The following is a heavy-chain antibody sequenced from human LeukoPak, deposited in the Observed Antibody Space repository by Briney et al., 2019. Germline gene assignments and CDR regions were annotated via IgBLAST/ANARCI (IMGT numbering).Heavy chain of an antibody. Sequence: GGSQRLSCTASGFTFSNYGMHWVRQAPGKGLEWVAVISYDGSNEYYADSVKGRCTISRDNSKNTLFLQMNSLRPEDTAVYHCAKVALFSGYHPPFDYWGQGTLVTVSS. J-gene: IGHJ4*02. CDR3: AKVALFSGYHPPFDY. CDR1: GFTFSNYG. D-gene: IGHD3-22*01. V-gene: IGHV3-30*18. CDR2: ISYDGSNE.